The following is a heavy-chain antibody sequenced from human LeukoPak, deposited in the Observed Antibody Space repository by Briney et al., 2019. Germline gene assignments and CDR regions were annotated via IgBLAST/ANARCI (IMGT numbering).Heavy chain of an antibody. CDR3: LGNWC. CDR1: GYTFSSST. Sequence: GGSLRLSCAASGYTFSSSTMGWVRQAPGKGLEWVSSISGSGGSTYYADSVKGRFTVSRDNSKNTLYLHMNSLTFEDTAVYYCLGNWCWGQGTLVTVSS. D-gene: IGHD1-20*01. V-gene: IGHV3-23*01. CDR2: ISGSGGST. J-gene: IGHJ4*02.